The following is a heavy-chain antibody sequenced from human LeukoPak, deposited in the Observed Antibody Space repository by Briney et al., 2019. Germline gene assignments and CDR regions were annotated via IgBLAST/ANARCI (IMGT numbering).Heavy chain of an antibody. V-gene: IGHV1-18*01. CDR1: GSTFSNYG. Sequence: ASVKVSFTTSGSTFSNYGVTWVRQAPGQRFEWMGWIDTNTQNTKYTQPFQGRITLTTDSSRHTAYMELRSLRSDDTAIYYCATSSGDSSAWVDLWGRGTLVIVSP. D-gene: IGHD3-22*01. J-gene: IGHJ5*01. CDR3: ATSSGDSSAWVDL. CDR2: IDTNTQNT.